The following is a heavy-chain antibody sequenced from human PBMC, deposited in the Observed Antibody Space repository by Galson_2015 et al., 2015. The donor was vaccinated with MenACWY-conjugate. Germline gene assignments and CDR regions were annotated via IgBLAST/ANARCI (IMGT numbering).Heavy chain of an antibody. V-gene: IGHV3-23*01. CDR1: GFTFSSYT. J-gene: IGHJ4*02. D-gene: IGHD2-21*02. CDR2: IRGSGENT. Sequence: LRLSCAASGFTFSSYTMSWVRQAPGKGLEWVSRIRGSGENTYYLDSVKGRFTVSRDNSHNTLYLQMNSLRSEDTAFYYCAKGDTSVTAPYSWGQGTLVTVSS. CDR3: AKGDTSVTAPYS.